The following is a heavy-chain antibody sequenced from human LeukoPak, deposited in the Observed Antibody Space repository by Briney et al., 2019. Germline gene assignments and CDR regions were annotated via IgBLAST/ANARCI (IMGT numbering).Heavy chain of an antibody. D-gene: IGHD3-10*01. CDR1: GGSISRSYEY. Sequence: SETLSLTCTVSGGSISRSYEYWGWIHQPPGNGLQWIVHIYYSGSIYYDPSLRSRLTISIDTSKNQFSLKLGSVTAADTAVYYCARQSGSRGAFDIWGQGTMVIVSS. V-gene: IGHV4-39*01. CDR2: IYYSGSI. J-gene: IGHJ3*02. CDR3: ARQSGSRGAFDI.